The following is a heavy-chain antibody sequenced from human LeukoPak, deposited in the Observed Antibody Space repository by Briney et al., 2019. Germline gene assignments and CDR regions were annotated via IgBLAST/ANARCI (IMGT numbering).Heavy chain of an antibody. CDR3: ARHGTGYSSSWYPSRGFDP. J-gene: IGHJ5*02. CDR2: IYYSGST. CDR1: GGPISSYY. V-gene: IGHV4-59*08. D-gene: IGHD6-13*01. Sequence: SETLSLTCTVSGGPISSYYWSWIRQPPGKGLEWIGYIYYSGSTNYNPSLKSRVTISVDTSKNQFSLKLSSVTAADTAVYYCARHGTGYSSSWYPSRGFDPWGQGTLVTVSS.